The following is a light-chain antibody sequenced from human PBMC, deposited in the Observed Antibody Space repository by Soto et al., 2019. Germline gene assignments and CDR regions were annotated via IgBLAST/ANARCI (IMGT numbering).Light chain of an antibody. CDR1: QSISNNF. CDR3: QQYNTAPMT. J-gene: IGKJ4*01. CDR2: GAF. Sequence: EIVLTLSPGTLSLSPGEGATLSCRASQSISNNFLAWYQHKPGQAPRLLMHGAFNRASGIPDRFSGSASGTDFTLTISRLEPEDFAVYYCQQYNTAPMTFGGGTKVEIK. V-gene: IGKV3-20*01.